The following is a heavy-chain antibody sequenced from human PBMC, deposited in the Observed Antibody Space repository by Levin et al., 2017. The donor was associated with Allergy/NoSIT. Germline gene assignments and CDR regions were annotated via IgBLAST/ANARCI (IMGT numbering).Heavy chain of an antibody. CDR1: GYNFNVYD. V-gene: IGHV1-3*01. CDR2: ISASNDNT. D-gene: IGHD5-24*01. CDR3: ARDKDDTHFDY. J-gene: IGHJ4*02. Sequence: GASVKVSCKTSGYNFNVYDMHWVRQAPGQRLEWMGWISASNDNTKYSQKFQGRVTITRDTSATTVYMDLSGLRSEDTAVYYCARDKDDTHFDYWGQGTQVTVSS.